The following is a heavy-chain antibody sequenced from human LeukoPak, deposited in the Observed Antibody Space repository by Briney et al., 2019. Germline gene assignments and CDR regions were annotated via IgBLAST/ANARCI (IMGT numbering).Heavy chain of an antibody. CDR2: IYHSGST. Sequence: SETLSLTCTVSGYSISGGYYWGWIRQPPGKGLEWIGSIYHSGSTYYNPSLKSRVTISVDTSKNQFSLKLSSVTAADTAVYYCARTTRITGTTGYFDYWGQGTLVTVSS. D-gene: IGHD1-7*01. CDR1: GYSISGGYY. J-gene: IGHJ4*02. V-gene: IGHV4-38-2*02. CDR3: ARTTRITGTTGYFDY.